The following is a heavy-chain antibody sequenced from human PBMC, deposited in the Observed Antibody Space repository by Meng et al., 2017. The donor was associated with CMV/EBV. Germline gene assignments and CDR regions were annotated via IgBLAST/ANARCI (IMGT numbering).Heavy chain of an antibody. D-gene: IGHD1-26*01. CDR3: ARGVGATGKADY. V-gene: IGHV4-34*01. CDR2: INHSGST. CDR1: GGSFSDYY. J-gene: IGHJ4*02. Sequence: QVPLQQWGAGLLKPSATLSLTCAVYGGSFSDYYWSWIRQPPGKGLEWIGEINHSGSTNYNPSLKSRVTISVDTSKNQFSLKLSSVTAADTAVYYCARGVGATGKADYWGQGTLVTVSS.